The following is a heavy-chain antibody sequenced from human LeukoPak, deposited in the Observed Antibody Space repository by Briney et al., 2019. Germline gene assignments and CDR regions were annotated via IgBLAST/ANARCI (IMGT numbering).Heavy chain of an antibody. J-gene: IGHJ4*02. CDR1: GGSISSGDYY. Sequence: SETLSLTCTGSGGSISSGDYYWSWIRQPPGKGLEWIGYIYYSGSTYYNPSLESRVTISVDTSKNQFSLKLSSVTAADTAVYYCARAEIPYYFDYWGQGTLVTVSS. CDR2: IYYSGST. D-gene: IGHD2-21*01. V-gene: IGHV4-30-4*01. CDR3: ARAEIPYYFDY.